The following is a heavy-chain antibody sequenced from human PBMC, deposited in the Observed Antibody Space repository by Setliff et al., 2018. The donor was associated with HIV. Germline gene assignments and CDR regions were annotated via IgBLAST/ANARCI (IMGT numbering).Heavy chain of an antibody. CDR1: GGSISSYY. D-gene: IGHD6-19*01. J-gene: IGHJ4*02. CDR3: IIAYSSGWLAPMGFDS. V-gene: IGHV4-4*08. Sequence: PSETLSLTCTVSGGSISSYYWSWIRQPPGKGLEWIGYIYTSGSTNYNPSLKSRVTMSVDMSKNQFSLRLSSVTAADTAVYYCIIAYSSGWLAPMGFDSWGQGTLVTVSS. CDR2: IYTSGST.